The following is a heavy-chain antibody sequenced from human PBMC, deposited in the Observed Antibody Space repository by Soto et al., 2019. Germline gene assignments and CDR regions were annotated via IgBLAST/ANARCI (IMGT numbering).Heavy chain of an antibody. D-gene: IGHD2-2*02. Sequence: GGSLRLSCAASGFTFSNYCMNWVRQAPGKGLVWVSYINSDGSSTKYADSVKGRFTISRDNAKNTMYLQMNSLRGEDTAVYYCGIYCSSASCFTSQGLNPWGQGTLVTVSS. CDR3: GIYCSSASCFTSQGLNP. CDR1: GFTFSNYC. CDR2: INSDGSST. V-gene: IGHV3-74*03. J-gene: IGHJ5*02.